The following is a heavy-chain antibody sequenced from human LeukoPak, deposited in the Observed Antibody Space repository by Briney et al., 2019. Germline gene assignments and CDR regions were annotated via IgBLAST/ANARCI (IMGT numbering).Heavy chain of an antibody. D-gene: IGHD3-16*01. CDR3: ASSPQGDPFDY. J-gene: IGHJ4*02. Sequence: GGSLRLSCAASGFTFSSYSMNWVRQAPGKGLEWVSYISSSGSTIYYADSVKGRFTISRDNAKNSLYLQMNSLRAEDTAVYYCASSPQGDPFDYWGQGTLVTVSS. V-gene: IGHV3-48*04. CDR2: ISSSGSTI. CDR1: GFTFSSYS.